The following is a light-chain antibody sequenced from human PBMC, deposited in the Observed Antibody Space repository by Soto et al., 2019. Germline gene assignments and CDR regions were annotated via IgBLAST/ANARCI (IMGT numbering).Light chain of an antibody. CDR1: TNDVGGYTY. V-gene: IGLV2-8*01. CDR2: EVS. CDR3: SSYVGKDNSLV. Sequence: QSALTQPPSASGSPGQSVTISCTGTTNDVGGYTYVSWYQQHPGKAPKLMIYEVSKRPSGVPDRFSGSRSGNTASLIVSGLLAEDEADYYCSSYVGKDNSLVSGPGTKLIVL. J-gene: IGLJ1*01.